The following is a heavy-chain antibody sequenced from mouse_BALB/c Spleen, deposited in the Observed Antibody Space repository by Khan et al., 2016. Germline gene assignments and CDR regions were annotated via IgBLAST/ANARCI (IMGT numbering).Heavy chain of an antibody. J-gene: IGHJ4*01. CDR3: ASYDGNYYAMDY. CDR2: INPGSGGT. V-gene: IGHV1-54*03. CDR1: GYAFTNYL. Sequence: QFQLVQSGAELVRPGTSVKVSCKASGYAFTNYLIEWVKQRPGQGLEWIGVINPGSGGTNYNEKFKGKATLTADKSSRTAYMQLSSLTSDDSAVYYCASYDGNYYAMDYWGQGTSVTVSS. D-gene: IGHD2-3*01.